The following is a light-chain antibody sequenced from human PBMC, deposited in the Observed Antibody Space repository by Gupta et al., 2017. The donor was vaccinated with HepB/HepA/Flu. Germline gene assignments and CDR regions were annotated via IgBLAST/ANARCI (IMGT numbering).Light chain of an antibody. CDR2: EVS. Sequence: ISCTGTSSDVGSYNLVSWYQQHPGKAPKLMIYEVSKRPSGVSNRFSGSKSGNTASLTISGLQAEDEADYYCCSYAGSSTFYVFGTGTKVTVL. V-gene: IGLV2-23*02. J-gene: IGLJ1*01. CDR1: SSDVGSYNL. CDR3: CSYAGSSTFYV.